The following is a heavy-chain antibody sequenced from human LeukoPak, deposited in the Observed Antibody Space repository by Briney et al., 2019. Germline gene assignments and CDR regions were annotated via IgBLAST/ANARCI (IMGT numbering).Heavy chain of an antibody. CDR1: GGTFSSYA. CDR3: ARAEGGAYYPYYYYYYMDV. D-gene: IGHD1-26*01. V-gene: IGHV1-69*13. J-gene: IGHJ6*03. Sequence: SVKVSCKASGGTFSSYAISWVRQAPGQGLEWMGGIIPIFGTANYAQKFQGRVTITADESTSTAYMELSSLRSEDTAVYYCARAEGGAYYPYYYYYYMDVWGKGTTVTISS. CDR2: IIPIFGTA.